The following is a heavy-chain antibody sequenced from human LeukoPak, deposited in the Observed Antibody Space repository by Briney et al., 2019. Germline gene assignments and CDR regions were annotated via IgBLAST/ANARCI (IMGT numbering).Heavy chain of an antibody. J-gene: IGHJ4*02. CDR1: GYTFTSYG. D-gene: IGHD4-17*01. CDR2: IIPIFGTA. Sequence: SVKVSCKASGYTFTSYGISWVRQAPGQGLEWMGRIIPIFGTANYAQKFQGRVTITTDESTSTAYMELSSLRSEDTAVYYCASPGDLGYGDSRFDYWGQGTLVTVSS. V-gene: IGHV1-69*05. CDR3: ASPGDLGYGDSRFDY.